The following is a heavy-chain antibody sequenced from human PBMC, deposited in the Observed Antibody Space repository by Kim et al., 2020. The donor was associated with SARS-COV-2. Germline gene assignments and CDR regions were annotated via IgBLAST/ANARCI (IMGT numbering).Heavy chain of an antibody. CDR1: GYTFTSYY. V-gene: IGHV1-46*01. D-gene: IGHD1-1*01. J-gene: IGHJ6*02. CDR3: AREGYFNSNYYYYYYGMDV. Sequence: ASVKVSCKASGYTFTSYYMHWVRQAPGQGLEWMGIINPSGGSTSYAQKFQGRVTMTRDTSTSTVYMELSSLRSEDTAVYYCAREGYFNSNYYYYYYGMDVWGQGTTVTVSS. CDR2: INPSGGST.